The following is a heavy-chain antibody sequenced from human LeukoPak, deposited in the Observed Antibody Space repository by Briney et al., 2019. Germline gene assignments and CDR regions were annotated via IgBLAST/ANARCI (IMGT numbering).Heavy chain of an antibody. CDR2: IYYSGST. D-gene: IGHD1-1*01. CDR3: ARGGWYKGYFQH. CDR1: GGSIISYY. Sequence: SETLSLTCTVSGGSIISYYWSWIRQPPGKGLEWIGYIYYSGSTNYNPSRKSRVTISVDTSKNQFSLKLSSVTAADTAVYYCARGGWYKGYFQHWGQGTLVTVYS. V-gene: IGHV4-59*01. J-gene: IGHJ1*01.